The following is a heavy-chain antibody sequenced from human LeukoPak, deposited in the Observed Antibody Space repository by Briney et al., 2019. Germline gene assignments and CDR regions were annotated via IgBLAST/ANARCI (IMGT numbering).Heavy chain of an antibody. J-gene: IGHJ4*02. CDR2: ISLENGNA. CDR3: ARVTYVRPYQLDY. D-gene: IGHD2-2*01. V-gene: IGHV1-18*01. Sequence: ASVNVSCKASGYTFANYGINWVRQAPGQGVEGIGGISLENGNADYAQRVQGRVTLTTDTSTSTAYMELRSLRSDDTAVYYCARVTYVRPYQLDYWGQGTLVSISS. CDR1: GYTFANYG.